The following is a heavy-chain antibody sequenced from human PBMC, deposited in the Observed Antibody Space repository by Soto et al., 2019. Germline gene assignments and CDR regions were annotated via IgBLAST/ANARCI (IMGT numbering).Heavy chain of an antibody. V-gene: IGHV1-69*13. CDR3: ARSYSGYDSTRSYYYYGMDV. CDR1: GGTFSSYA. J-gene: IGHJ6*02. Sequence: SVKVSCKASGGTFSSYAISWWRKAPGQGLEWRGGTIPIFCTANYAPKFQGRVTITADESTSTAYMELSSLRSEDTAVYYCARSYSGYDSTRSYYYYGMDVWGQGTTVTVSS. D-gene: IGHD5-12*01. CDR2: TIPIFCTA.